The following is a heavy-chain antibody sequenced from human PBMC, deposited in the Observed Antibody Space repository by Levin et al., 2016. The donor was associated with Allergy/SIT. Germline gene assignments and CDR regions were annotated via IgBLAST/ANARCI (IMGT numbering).Heavy chain of an antibody. V-gene: IGHV3-23*01. D-gene: IGHD3-10*01. CDR1: GFTFSSYA. CDR2: ISGSGGST. CDR3: AKGGWFGEFDY. J-gene: IGHJ4*02. Sequence: ETLSLTCAASGFTFSSYAMSWVRQAPGKGLEWVSAISGSGGSTYYADSVKGRFTISRDNSKNTLYLQMNSLRAEDTAVYYCAKGGWFGEFDYWGQGTLVTVSS.